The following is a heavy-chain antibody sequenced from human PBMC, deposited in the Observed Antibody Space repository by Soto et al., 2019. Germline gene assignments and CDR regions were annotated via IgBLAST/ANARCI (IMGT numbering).Heavy chain of an antibody. CDR3: ARGYCSGGSCLPTFDP. Sequence: SVKVSCKASGGTFSSYTISWVRQAPGQGLEWMGRIIPILGIANYAQKFQGRVTITADKSTSTAYMELSSLRSEDTAVYYCARGYCSGGSCLPTFDPWGQGTLVTVSS. D-gene: IGHD2-15*01. CDR2: IIPILGIA. V-gene: IGHV1-69*02. CDR1: GGTFSSYT. J-gene: IGHJ5*02.